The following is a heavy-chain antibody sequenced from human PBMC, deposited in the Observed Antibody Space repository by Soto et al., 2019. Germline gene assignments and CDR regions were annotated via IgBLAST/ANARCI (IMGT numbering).Heavy chain of an antibody. CDR3: VRFGMIVVVNTPGGAFDI. D-gene: IGHD3-22*01. CDR2: ISYDGSNK. Sequence: QVQLVESGGGVVQPGRSLRLSCAASGFTFSSYAMHWVRQAPGKGLEWVAVISYDGSNKYYADSVKGRFTISRDNSKNTLYLQMNSLSAEDTAVYYCVRFGMIVVVNTPGGAFDIWGQGTMVTVSS. CDR1: GFTFSSYA. V-gene: IGHV3-30-3*01. J-gene: IGHJ3*02.